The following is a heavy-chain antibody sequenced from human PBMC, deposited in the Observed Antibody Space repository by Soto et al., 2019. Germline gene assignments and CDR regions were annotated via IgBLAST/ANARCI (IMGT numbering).Heavy chain of an antibody. CDR1: GFSFRNFA. D-gene: IGHD1-26*01. Sequence: QVQLVESGGGVVQPGKSLRISCVASGFSFRNFAMHWFRQAPGKGLEWVATIRRDGSSERYGDAVKGRFTISRDNSMNTLYLQMSSLSVEDTALYFCVREGPRKIVGAIDYWGQGTLVIVSS. CDR2: IRRDGSSE. V-gene: IGHV3-33*01. CDR3: VREGPRKIVGAIDY. J-gene: IGHJ4*02.